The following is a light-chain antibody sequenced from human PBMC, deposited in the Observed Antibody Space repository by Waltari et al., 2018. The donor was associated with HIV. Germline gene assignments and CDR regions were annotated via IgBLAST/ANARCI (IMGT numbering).Light chain of an antibody. J-gene: IGLJ3*02. V-gene: IGLV3-1*01. Sequence: SYELTQPPSVSVSPGQTARITCSGDHLGDKYACWYQQKPGQSPVLVIYQDGKRPSGIPERFSCSNSGNTATLIISGTQAMDEADYYCQAWDSSTWMFGGGTKLTVL. CDR1: HLGDKY. CDR3: QAWDSSTWM. CDR2: QDG.